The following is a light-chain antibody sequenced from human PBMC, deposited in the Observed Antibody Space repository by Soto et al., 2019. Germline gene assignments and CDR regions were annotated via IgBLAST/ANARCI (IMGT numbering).Light chain of an antibody. J-gene: IGKJ2*01. Sequence: DIVMTQSPLSLPVTPGEPASISCRSSQSLLHSNGYNYLDWYLQKPGQSPQLLIYLGSNRASGGPGRVSGRWLGNRFTIKNKRVEGGDVGVYYCMQALQTPYTFGQGTKLEIK. CDR3: MQALQTPYT. CDR2: LGS. CDR1: QSLLHSNGYNY. V-gene: IGKV2-28*01.